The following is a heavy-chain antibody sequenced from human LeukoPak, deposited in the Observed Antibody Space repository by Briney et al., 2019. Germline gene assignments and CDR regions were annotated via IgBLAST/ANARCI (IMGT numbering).Heavy chain of an antibody. J-gene: IGHJ4*02. D-gene: IGHD6-19*01. CDR3: ARVKWWDIAVAGDFDY. Sequence: ASVKVSCKASGGTFSSYAISWVRQAPGQGLEWMGGIIPIFGTANYAQKFQGRVTITRNTSISTAYMELSSLRSEDTAVYYCARVKWWDIAVAGDFDYWGQGTLVTVSS. CDR2: IIPIFGTA. V-gene: IGHV1-69*05. CDR1: GGTFSSYA.